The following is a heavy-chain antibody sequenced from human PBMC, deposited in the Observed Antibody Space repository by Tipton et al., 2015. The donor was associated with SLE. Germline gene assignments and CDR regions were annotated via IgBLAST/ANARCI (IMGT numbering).Heavy chain of an antibody. Sequence: GLVKPSETLSLTCGVYGRSVSGYYWNWIRQPPGKGLEWIGEINHSGSTNYNPSLKSRVTISLDTSKNQFSLKLSSVTAADTAVYYCARAGHSSSWYVDYWGQGTLVTVSS. CDR2: INHSGST. CDR1: GRSVSGYY. D-gene: IGHD6-13*01. CDR3: ARAGHSSSWYVDY. V-gene: IGHV4-34*01. J-gene: IGHJ4*02.